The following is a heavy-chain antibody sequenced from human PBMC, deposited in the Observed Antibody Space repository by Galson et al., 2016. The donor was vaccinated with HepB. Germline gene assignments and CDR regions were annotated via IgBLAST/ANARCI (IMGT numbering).Heavy chain of an antibody. CDR2: IFISGST. V-gene: IGHV4-61*02. D-gene: IGHD6-13*01. CDR3: ARGVRYSSRWYDYGLDV. Sequence: TLSLTCTVSGGPISGGIYYWSWIRQPAGKRLEWIGRIFISGSTNYNPSLKSRVTILVDTSKNQFSLKLSSVTAAETAVYYCARGVRYSSRWYDYGLDVWGKGTTVTVSS. J-gene: IGHJ6*04. CDR1: GGPISGGIYY.